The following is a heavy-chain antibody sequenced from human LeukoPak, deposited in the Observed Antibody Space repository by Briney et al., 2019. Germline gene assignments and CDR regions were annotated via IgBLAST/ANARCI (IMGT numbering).Heavy chain of an antibody. D-gene: IGHD2-15*01. J-gene: IGHJ5*02. V-gene: IGHV4-4*07. Sequence: SETLFLTCTVSGGSISSYYWSWIRQPAGKGLEWIGRIYTSGSTNYNPSLKSRVTMSVDTSKNQFSLKLSSVTAADTAVYYCAREVRRYCSGGSCLYNWFDPWGQGTLVTVSS. CDR2: IYTSGST. CDR3: AREVRRYCSGGSCLYNWFDP. CDR1: GGSISSYY.